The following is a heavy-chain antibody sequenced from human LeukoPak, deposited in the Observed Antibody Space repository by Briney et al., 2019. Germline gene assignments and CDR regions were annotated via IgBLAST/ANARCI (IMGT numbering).Heavy chain of an antibody. J-gene: IGHJ5*02. V-gene: IGHV1-18*01. D-gene: IGHD6-19*01. Sequence: GASVKVSCKASGYTFTNFGISWVRQAPGQGLEWMGWISAYNGNTNYAQKLQGRVTMTTDTSTSTAYMELRSLRSDDTAVYYCARVHSSVDWFDPWGQGTLVTVSS. CDR2: ISAYNGNT. CDR3: ARVHSSVDWFDP. CDR1: GYTFTNFG.